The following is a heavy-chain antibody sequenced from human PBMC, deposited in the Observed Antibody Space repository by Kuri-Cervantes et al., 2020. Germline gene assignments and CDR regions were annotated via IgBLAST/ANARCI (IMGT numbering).Heavy chain of an antibody. CDR3: ASDSVFRGNYDMEV. D-gene: IGHD3-10*01. CDR1: GGSISSSSYY. Sequence: SETLSLTCTVSGGSISSSSYYWGWIRQPPGKGLEWIGSIYYSGSTYYNPSLKSRVTISVDTSKNQFTLKLSTVTAADTAVYYCASDSVFRGNYDMEVWGHGTTVTVSS. V-gene: IGHV4-39*06. CDR2: IYYSGST. J-gene: IGHJ6*02.